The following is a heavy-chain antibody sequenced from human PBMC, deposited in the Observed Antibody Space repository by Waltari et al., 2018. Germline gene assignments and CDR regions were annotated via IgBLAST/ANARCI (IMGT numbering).Heavy chain of an antibody. CDR2: IRSDGSTI. J-gene: IGHJ6*02. CDR3: ARVATKTYSSPVPGRPYYYGMDV. Sequence: EEQLVESGGGLAQPGESLRLSCAASGFTFSRYWMDWVRQAPGKGLVGVSRIRSDGSTITYADSVKGRFTISRDNAKNTLYVQMNRLRAEDTAVYYCARVATKTYSSPVPGRPYYYGMDVWGQGTTVTVSS. D-gene: IGHD3-22*01. V-gene: IGHV3-74*01. CDR1: GFTFSRYW.